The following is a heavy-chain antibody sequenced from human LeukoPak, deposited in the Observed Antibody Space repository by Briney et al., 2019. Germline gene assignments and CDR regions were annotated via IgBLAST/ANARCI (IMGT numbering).Heavy chain of an antibody. CDR1: GDSINNHH. CDR3: ARESGYVTDPDYYYGMDV. CDR2: IYHTGST. D-gene: IGHD5-12*01. V-gene: IGHV4-59*11. J-gene: IGHJ6*02. Sequence: PSETLSLTCTVSGDSINNHHWSWIRQPPGKGLEWIGYIYHTGSTNYNPSLKSRVTMSIDTSKSQFSLRLSSVTAADTAVYFWARESGYVTDPDYYYGMDVWGQGATVTVSS.